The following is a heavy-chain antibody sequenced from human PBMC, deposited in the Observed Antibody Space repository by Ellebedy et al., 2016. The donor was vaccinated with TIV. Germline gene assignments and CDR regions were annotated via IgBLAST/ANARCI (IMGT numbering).Heavy chain of an antibody. CDR2: IDLSDSDT. D-gene: IGHD1-14*01. V-gene: IGHV5-51*01. J-gene: IGHJ4*02. CDR3: AKLGHRATPDDS. CDR1: AYSFINYW. Sequence: GESLKISCQGSAYSFINYWIVWVRQMPGRGLEWMGIIDLSDSDTRYSPSFQGQVTISPDRSVTTAYLHFNRLKPSDTAVYYCAKLGHRATPDDSWGQGTLVTVSS.